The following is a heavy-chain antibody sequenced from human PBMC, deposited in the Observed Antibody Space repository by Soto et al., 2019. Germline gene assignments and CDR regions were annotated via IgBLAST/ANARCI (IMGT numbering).Heavy chain of an antibody. CDR2: IFSNDEQ. Sequence: SGPTLVNPTETLTLTCTVSGFSLSNARMGVSWIRQPPGKALEWLAHIFSNDEQSYSTSLKSRLTISKDTSKSQLVLTMTNMDPVDTATYYCARINYDLWSGYSILNWFDPWGQGTLVTVSS. V-gene: IGHV2-26*01. CDR3: ARINYDLWSGYSILNWFDP. D-gene: IGHD3-3*01. J-gene: IGHJ5*02. CDR1: GFSLSNARMG.